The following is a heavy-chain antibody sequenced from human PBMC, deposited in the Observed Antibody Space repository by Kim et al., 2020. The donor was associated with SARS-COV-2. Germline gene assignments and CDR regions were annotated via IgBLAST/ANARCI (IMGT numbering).Heavy chain of an antibody. J-gene: IGHJ6*02. CDR1: GFTFLSSS. CDR2: ISSSSSNI. Sequence: GGSLRLSCAASGFTFLSSSMHWVRQAPGKGLEWVSYISSSSSNIYYAYSVKGRFTISRDNARNSLYLQMNSLRDEDTTVYYVVRDPQTYSYYYGMDVWGQGTTVTVSS. V-gene: IGHV3-48*02. CDR3: VRDPQTYSYYYGMDV.